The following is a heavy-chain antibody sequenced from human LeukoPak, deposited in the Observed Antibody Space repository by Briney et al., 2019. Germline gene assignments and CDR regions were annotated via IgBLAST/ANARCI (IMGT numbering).Heavy chain of an antibody. CDR1: GFTFSSYS. Sequence: PGGSLRLSCAASGFTFSSYSMNWVRQAPGKGLEWVSYISSSSSTIYYADSVKGRFTISRDNAKNSLYLQMNSLRAEDTAVYYCAREVHRGSSGYNLYWYFDLWGRGTLVTVSS. J-gene: IGHJ2*01. V-gene: IGHV3-48*01. CDR3: AREVHRGSSGYNLYWYFDL. D-gene: IGHD3-22*01. CDR2: ISSSSSTI.